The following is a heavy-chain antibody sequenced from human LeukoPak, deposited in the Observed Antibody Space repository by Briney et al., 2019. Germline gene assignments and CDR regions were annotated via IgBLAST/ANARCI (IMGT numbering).Heavy chain of an antibody. Sequence: GGSLRLSCAASGFTFSSYAISWVRQAPGQGLEWMGGIIPIFGTANYAQKFQGRVTITADESTSTAYMELSSLRSEDTAVYYCAFTPPKYCSSTSCYRNWFDPWGQGTLVTVSS. J-gene: IGHJ5*02. CDR2: IIPIFGTA. CDR3: AFTPPKYCSSTSCYRNWFDP. D-gene: IGHD2-2*01. V-gene: IGHV1-69*01. CDR1: GFTFSSYA.